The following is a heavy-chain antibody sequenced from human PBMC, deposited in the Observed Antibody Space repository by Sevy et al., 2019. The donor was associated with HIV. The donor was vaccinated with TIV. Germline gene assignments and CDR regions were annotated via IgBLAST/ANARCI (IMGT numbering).Heavy chain of an antibody. Sequence: ASVKVSCKASGGTFSSYAISWVRQAPGQGLEWMGGIIPIFGTANYAQKFQGRVTITAGAFTSTAYMELSSPRSEDTAGYYCAKQGGYSYGSGYGMDVWGQGTTVTVSS. D-gene: IGHD5-18*01. CDR2: IIPIFGTA. CDR1: GGTFSSYA. J-gene: IGHJ6*02. CDR3: AKQGGYSYGSGYGMDV. V-gene: IGHV1-69*13.